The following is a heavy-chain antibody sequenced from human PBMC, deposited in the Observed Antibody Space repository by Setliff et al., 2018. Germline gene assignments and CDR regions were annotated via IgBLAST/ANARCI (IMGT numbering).Heavy chain of an antibody. D-gene: IGHD3-22*01. Sequence: ASVKVSCKASGYTFTSYGISWVRQAPGQGLEWMGWISAYNGNTNYAQKLQGRVTMTTDTSTSTAYMELRSLRSEDTAVYYCARAPPPYDSSGYYPREDYFDYWGQGTLVTVSS. J-gene: IGHJ4*02. CDR3: ARAPPPYDSSGYYPREDYFDY. CDR2: ISAYNGNT. CDR1: GYTFTSYG. V-gene: IGHV1-18*01.